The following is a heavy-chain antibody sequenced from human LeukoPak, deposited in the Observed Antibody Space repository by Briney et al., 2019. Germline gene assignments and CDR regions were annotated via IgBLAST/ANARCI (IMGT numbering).Heavy chain of an antibody. CDR3: AREVVVAATLDY. J-gene: IGHJ4*02. Sequence: SETLSLTCAVSGYSISSGYYWGWIRQPPGKGLEWIGSIYHSGSTYYNPSLKSRVTLSVDTSKNQFSLKLSSVTAADTAVYYCAREVVVAATLDYWGQGTLVTVSS. D-gene: IGHD2-15*01. V-gene: IGHV4-38-2*02. CDR2: IYHSGST. CDR1: GYSISSGYY.